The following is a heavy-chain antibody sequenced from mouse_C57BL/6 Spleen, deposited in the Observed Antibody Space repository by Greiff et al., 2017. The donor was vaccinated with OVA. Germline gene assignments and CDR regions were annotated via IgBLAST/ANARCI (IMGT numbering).Heavy chain of an antibody. D-gene: IGHD4-1*01. CDR2: INPNNGGT. J-gene: IGHJ4*01. CDR1: GYTFTDYY. CDR3: ARSRTGTLYYAMDY. V-gene: IGHV1-26*01. Sequence: VQLQQSGPELVKPGASVKISCKASGYTFTDYYMNWVKQSHGKSLEWIGDINPNNGGTSYNQQFKGKATLTVDKSSSTAYMELRSLTSEDSAVYYCARSRTGTLYYAMDYWGQGTSVTVSS.